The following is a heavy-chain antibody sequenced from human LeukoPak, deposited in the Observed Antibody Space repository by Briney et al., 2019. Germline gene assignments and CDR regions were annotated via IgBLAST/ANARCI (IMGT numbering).Heavy chain of an antibody. V-gene: IGHV4-39*07. D-gene: IGHD5-12*01. J-gene: IGHJ4*02. CDR3: ARVYSGYAGGDY. Sequence: SETLSLTCSVSGGSITTSSYYWGWIRQPPEKGLEWIGSIYYSGSTNYNPSLKSRVTISVDTSKNQFSLKLSSVTAADTAVYYCARVYSGYAGGDYWGQGTLVTVSS. CDR2: IYYSGST. CDR1: GGSITTSSYY.